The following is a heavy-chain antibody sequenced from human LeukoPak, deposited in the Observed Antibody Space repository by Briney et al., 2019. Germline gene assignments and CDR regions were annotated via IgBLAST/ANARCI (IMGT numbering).Heavy chain of an antibody. Sequence: PGGSLRLSCAASGFTFNSFNMHWVRQAPGKGLEWVAFIRYDGSDKYYADSVKGRFTISRDNSKNTLYLQMNSLRVEDTAVYYCAKANDYAFDYWGQGALVTVSS. V-gene: IGHV3-30*02. CDR2: IRYDGSDK. J-gene: IGHJ4*02. CDR1: GFTFNSFN. D-gene: IGHD4/OR15-4a*01. CDR3: AKANDYAFDY.